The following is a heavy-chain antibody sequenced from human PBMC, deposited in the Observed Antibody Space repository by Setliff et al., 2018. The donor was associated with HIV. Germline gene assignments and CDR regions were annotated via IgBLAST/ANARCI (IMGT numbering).Heavy chain of an antibody. CDR2: ILSTGERT. J-gene: IGHJ4*02. CDR1: GFTFSNAW. CDR3: ATLARFAPDY. Sequence: GGSLRLSCAASGFTFSNAWMSWVRQAPGEGLEWVSAILSTGERTFYADSVQGRFTISRDNAKNSLYLQMDGLRAEDTAVYFCATLARFAPDYWSQGTQVTVSS. V-gene: IGHV3-21*01.